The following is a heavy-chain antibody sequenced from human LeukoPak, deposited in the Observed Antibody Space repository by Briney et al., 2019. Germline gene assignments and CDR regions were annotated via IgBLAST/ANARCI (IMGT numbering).Heavy chain of an antibody. Sequence: GGSLRLSCAASGNYWMHWVRQAPGKGLVWVSHINSDGSWISYADSVKGRFTISKDNAKNTVYLQMNSLRAEDTAVYYCVSFYETYWGRGTLVTVSS. V-gene: IGHV3-74*01. CDR3: VSFYETY. CDR1: GNYW. D-gene: IGHD2/OR15-2a*01. CDR2: INSDGSWI. J-gene: IGHJ4*02.